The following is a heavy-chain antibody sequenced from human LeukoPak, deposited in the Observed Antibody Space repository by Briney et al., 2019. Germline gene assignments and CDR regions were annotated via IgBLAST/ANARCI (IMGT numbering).Heavy chain of an antibody. CDR2: MYNRGST. CDR1: GHYISNYY. Sequence: SETLSLTCTVSGHYISNYYWIWLRQSPGKEREWIGYMYNRGSTIYNPSLKSRVTISTDTSKNQFSLRLTSVTAADTAVYHCARAEKAVTGTLDYWGQGTLITVSS. V-gene: IGHV4-59*01. D-gene: IGHD6-19*01. J-gene: IGHJ4*02. CDR3: ARAEKAVTGTLDY.